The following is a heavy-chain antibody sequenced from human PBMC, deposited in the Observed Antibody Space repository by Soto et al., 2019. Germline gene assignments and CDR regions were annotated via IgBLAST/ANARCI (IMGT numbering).Heavy chain of an antibody. CDR1: GFTVSSNY. V-gene: IGHV3-66*01. CDR3: ARDRGSGSYYGTFGY. Sequence: EVQLVESGGGLVQPGGSLRLSCAASGFTVSSNYMSWVRQAPGKGLEWVSVIYSGGSTYYADSVKGRFTISRDNSKNTLYLQMNSLRAEDTAVYYCARDRGSGSYYGTFGYWGQGTLVTVSS. D-gene: IGHD1-26*01. CDR2: IYSGGST. J-gene: IGHJ4*02.